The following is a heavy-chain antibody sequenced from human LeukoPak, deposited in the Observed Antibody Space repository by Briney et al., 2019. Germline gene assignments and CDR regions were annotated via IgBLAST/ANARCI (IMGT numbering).Heavy chain of an antibody. D-gene: IGHD5-24*01. CDR1: GFAFSHHY. J-gene: IGHJ4*02. CDR3: ARDLNYNFDY. Sequence: GGSLRLSCVASGFAFSHHYMHWVRHAPGKGLVWVSRIDIDGNNNYADSVKGRFTISRDNTKDTVYLQMNSLRAEDTAVYYCARDLNYNFDYWGQGALVTVSS. V-gene: IGHV3-74*01. CDR2: IDIDGNN.